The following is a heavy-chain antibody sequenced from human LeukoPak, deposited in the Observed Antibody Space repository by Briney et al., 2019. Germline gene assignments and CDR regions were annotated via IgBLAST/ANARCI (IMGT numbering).Heavy chain of an antibody. V-gene: IGHV4-59*08. D-gene: IGHD2-15*01. J-gene: IGHJ4*02. Sequence: SETLSLTCTVSGGSISSYYWSWIRQPPGKGLEWIGYIYYSGSTNYNPSLKSRVTISVDASKNQFSLKLSSVTAADTAVYYCARGNNYSGFDYWGQGTLVTVSS. CDR3: ARGNNYSGFDY. CDR1: GGSISSYY. CDR2: IYYSGST.